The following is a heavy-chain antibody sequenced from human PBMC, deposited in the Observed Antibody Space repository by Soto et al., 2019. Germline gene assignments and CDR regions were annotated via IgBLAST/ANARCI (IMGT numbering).Heavy chain of an antibody. J-gene: IGHJ4*02. V-gene: IGHV3-48*03. CDR2: IRASDNSI. CDR1: GVTFKTSE. Sequence: GGSLRLSCAASGVTFKTSEVHWVRQAPGKGLEWLSFIRASDNSIYYADSVEGRFTISGDNAKNSVSLQMNSLTVEDTAIYYCASSGWGASGTPYLDFWGQGTLVTVSS. CDR3: ASSGWGASGTPYLDF. D-gene: IGHD1-1*01.